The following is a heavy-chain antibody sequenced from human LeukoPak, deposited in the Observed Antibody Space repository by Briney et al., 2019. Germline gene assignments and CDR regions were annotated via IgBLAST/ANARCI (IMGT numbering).Heavy chain of an antibody. CDR1: GFTFSSYG. CDR3: ARDGPVGLVLDY. V-gene: IGHV3-33*01. D-gene: IGHD6-13*01. J-gene: IGHJ4*02. Sequence: GRSLRLSCAASGFTFSSYGMHWVRQAPGQGLEWVAVIWYDGSNKYYADSVKGRFTISRDNSKNTLYLQMNSLRAEDTAVYYCARDGPVGLVLDYWGQGTLVTVSS. CDR2: IWYDGSNK.